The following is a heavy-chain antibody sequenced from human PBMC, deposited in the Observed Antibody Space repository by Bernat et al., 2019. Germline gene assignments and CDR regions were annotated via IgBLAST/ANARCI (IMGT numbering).Heavy chain of an antibody. V-gene: IGHV1-18*01. Sequence: GAEGRRRGGGVKGSGKASGYTFTSYGISWVRQAPGQGLEWMGWISAYNGNTNYAQKLQGRVTMTTDTSTSTAYMELRSLRSDDTAVYYCARGTSRPAGFQHWGQGTLVTVSS. CDR3: ARGTSRPAGFQH. CDR2: ISAYNGNT. J-gene: IGHJ1*01. CDR1: GYTFTSYG. D-gene: IGHD1-7*01.